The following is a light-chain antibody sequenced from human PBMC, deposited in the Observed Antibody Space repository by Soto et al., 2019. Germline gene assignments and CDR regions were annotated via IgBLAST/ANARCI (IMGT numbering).Light chain of an antibody. CDR2: SAS. CDR3: QQHDGSPPT. CDR1: QNLGTLF. V-gene: IGKV3-20*01. J-gene: IGKJ1*01. Sequence: DIQLTQSPSSLSSSLGERGTLSCRASQNLGTLFLAWFQQKSGKAPRLLIYSASRRATGIPDRFTGSGSGTDFTLTISRVEPEDFAVYFCQQHDGSPPTFGQGTKVDIK.